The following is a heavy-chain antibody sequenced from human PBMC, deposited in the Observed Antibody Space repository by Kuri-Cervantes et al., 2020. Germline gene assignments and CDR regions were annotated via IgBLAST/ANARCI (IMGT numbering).Heavy chain of an antibody. Sequence: GGSLRLSCAASGFSFSSYWMHWVRQGPGKGLEWVSRISSDGRITTYADSVKGRFTISRDNAKNTLYLQMNSLKTEDTAVYYCTVMASYWGQGTLVTVSS. CDR3: TVMASY. CDR1: GFSFSSYW. D-gene: IGHD5-24*01. J-gene: IGHJ4*02. V-gene: IGHV3-74*01. CDR2: ISSDGRIT.